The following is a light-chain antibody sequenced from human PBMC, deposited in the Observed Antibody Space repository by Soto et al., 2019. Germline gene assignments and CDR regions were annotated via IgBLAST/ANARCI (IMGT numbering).Light chain of an antibody. V-gene: IGKV3-11*01. CDR2: DAS. CDR1: QSVNTY. CDR3: QQRSNWPLT. J-gene: IGKJ4*01. Sequence: EIVLTQSPATLSLSPGERATLSCKASQSVNTYIAGYQQKPGQAPRLLIYDASNRATAIPPRCSGSGSGTDFTFTISSLEPEDFAVYYCQQRSNWPLTFGGGTKVEIK.